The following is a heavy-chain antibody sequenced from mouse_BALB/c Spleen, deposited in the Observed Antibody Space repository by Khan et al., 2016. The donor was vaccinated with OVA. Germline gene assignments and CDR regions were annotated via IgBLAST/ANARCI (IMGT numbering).Heavy chain of an antibody. CDR1: GYTFTDYY. CDR2: INPNNGDT. V-gene: IGHV1-26*01. J-gene: IGHJ1*01. Sequence: VRLQQSGPELVKPGASVKMSCKASGYTFTDYYMKWLKQSHGKSLEWIGDINPNNGDTFYNQKFKDKATLTVDKSSSTAYMQLNSLTSEDSAVFYCTGGLFDDWGAGTTVTVSS. CDR3: TGGLFDD.